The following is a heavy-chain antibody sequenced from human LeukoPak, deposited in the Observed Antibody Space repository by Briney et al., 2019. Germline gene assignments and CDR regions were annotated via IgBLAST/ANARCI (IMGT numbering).Heavy chain of an antibody. CDR3: AKRGYVGTKGPMDV. CDR1: GFTFSSYA. J-gene: IGHJ6*02. D-gene: IGHD1-26*01. Sequence: HPGGSLRLSCAASGFTFSSYAMSWVRQAPGKAPEWVATIGHSDDTYYVDSVKGRFTISRDDSKNTLCVQMNSLRAEDTAVYYCAKRGYVGTKGPMDVWGPGTTVIVSS. CDR2: IGHSDDT. V-gene: IGHV3-23*01.